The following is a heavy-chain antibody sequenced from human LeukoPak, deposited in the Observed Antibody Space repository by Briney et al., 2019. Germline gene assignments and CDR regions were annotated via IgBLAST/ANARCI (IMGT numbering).Heavy chain of an antibody. CDR2: IYHSGST. J-gene: IGHJ4*02. D-gene: IGHD3-10*01. V-gene: IGHV4-38-2*01. CDR1: GYSISSGYY. CDR3: ARVGYGSGSPDRFDY. Sequence: PSETLSLTCAVSGYSISSGYYWGWIRQPPGKGLEWIGSIYHSGSTYYNPSPKSRVTISVDTSKNQFSLKLSSVTAADTAVYYCARVGYGSGSPDRFDYWGQGTLVTVSS.